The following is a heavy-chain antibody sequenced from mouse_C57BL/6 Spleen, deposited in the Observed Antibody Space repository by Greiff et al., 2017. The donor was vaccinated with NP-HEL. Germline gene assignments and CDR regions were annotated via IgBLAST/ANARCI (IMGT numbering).Heavy chain of an antibody. J-gene: IGHJ4*01. D-gene: IGHD1-1*02. Sequence: EVQVVESEGGLVQPGSSMKLSCTASGFTFSDYYMAWVRQVPEKGLEWVANINYDGSSTYYLDSLKSRFIISRDNAKNILYLQMSSLKSEDTATYYCARDPLVYAMDYWGQGTSVTVSS. CDR2: INYDGSST. V-gene: IGHV5-16*01. CDR1: GFTFSDYY. CDR3: ARDPLVYAMDY.